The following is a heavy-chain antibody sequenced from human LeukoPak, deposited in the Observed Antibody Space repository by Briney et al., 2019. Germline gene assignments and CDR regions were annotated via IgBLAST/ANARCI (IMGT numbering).Heavy chain of an antibody. D-gene: IGHD2-15*01. V-gene: IGHV3-74*01. CDR3: ARALVAGVTLNALDI. CDR1: GFSFSSYW. J-gene: IGHJ3*02. Sequence: GGSLRLSCAASGFSFSSYWMHWVRQVPGQGLVWFARIQYDGSTTNYADSVKGRFTISRDNAKKTLYVQMNSLRAEDTAVYYCARALVAGVTLNALDIWGQGTMVTVSS. CDR2: IQYDGSTT.